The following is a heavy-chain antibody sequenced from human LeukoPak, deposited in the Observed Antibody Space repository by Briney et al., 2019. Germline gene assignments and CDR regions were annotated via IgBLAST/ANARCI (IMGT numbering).Heavy chain of an antibody. Sequence: ASVKVSCKASGYAFTGFHIHWVRQAPGQGPEWMAWINPNSGGTKYAQKFQGRVTMTRDTSISTAYMELSRLRSDDTAVYYCASIVGATRGDAFDIWGQGTMVTVSS. V-gene: IGHV1-2*02. CDR2: INPNSGGT. CDR1: GYAFTGFH. D-gene: IGHD1-26*01. J-gene: IGHJ3*02. CDR3: ASIVGATRGDAFDI.